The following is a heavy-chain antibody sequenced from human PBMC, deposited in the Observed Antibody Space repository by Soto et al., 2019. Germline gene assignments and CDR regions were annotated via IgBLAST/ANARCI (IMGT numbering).Heavy chain of an antibody. CDR1: GGSISSYY. D-gene: IGHD5-12*01. CDR2: IYYSGST. J-gene: IGHJ4*02. V-gene: IGHV4-59*01. Sequence: SETLSLTCTVSGGSISSYYWSWIRQPPGKGLEWIGYIYYSGSTNYNPPLKSRVTISVDTSKNQFSLKLSSVTAADTAVYYCVGSEYSGYEYDYWGQGTLVTVSS. CDR3: VGSEYSGYEYDY.